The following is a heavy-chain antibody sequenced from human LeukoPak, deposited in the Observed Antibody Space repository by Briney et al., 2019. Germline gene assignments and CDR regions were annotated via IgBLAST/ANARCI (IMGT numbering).Heavy chain of an antibody. CDR1: GFTFSSYA. CDR2: ISGSVGST. CDR3: AKDNRFAFWSGYTYFMDV. V-gene: IGHV3-23*01. D-gene: IGHD3-3*01. J-gene: IGHJ6*03. Sequence: GGSLRLSCAASGFTFSSYAMSWVRQAPGKGLEWVSAISGSVGSTYYADSVKGRFTISRDNSKNTLYLQMNSLRAEDTAVYYCAKDNRFAFWSGYTYFMDVWGKGTTVTVSS.